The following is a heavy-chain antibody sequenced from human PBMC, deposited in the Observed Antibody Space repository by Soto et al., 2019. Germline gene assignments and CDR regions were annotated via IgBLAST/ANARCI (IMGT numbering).Heavy chain of an antibody. J-gene: IGHJ6*02. D-gene: IGHD3-10*01. CDR3: AKDRRGVMDV. V-gene: IGHV3-23*01. CDR1: GFTVTSNG. Sequence: EVKLLESGGGLVQPGGSLRLSCGVSGFTVTSNGVSWVRQAPGKGLEWVSAISPNGQGIWYADSVKGRFTISRDISRNTVFLQMDSLRAEDTAVYYCAKDRRGVMDVWGQGTTVTVSS. CDR2: ISPNGQGI.